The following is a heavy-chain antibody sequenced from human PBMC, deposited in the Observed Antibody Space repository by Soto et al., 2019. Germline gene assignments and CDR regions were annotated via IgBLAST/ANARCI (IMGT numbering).Heavy chain of an antibody. CDR3: AGEVLYYYYYMAV. Sequence: QVQLVQSGAEVKKPGSSVKVSCKASGGTFSSYTISWVRQAPGQGLEWMGRIIPILGIANYAQKFQGRVTITADKSTSAGYMELSSLRSEDTAVYYCAGEVLYYYYYMAVWGKGTTVTVSS. CDR1: GGTFSSYT. J-gene: IGHJ6*03. CDR2: IIPILGIA. V-gene: IGHV1-69*08.